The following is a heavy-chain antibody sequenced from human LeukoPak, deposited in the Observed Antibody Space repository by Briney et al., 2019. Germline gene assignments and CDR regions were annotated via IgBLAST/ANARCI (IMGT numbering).Heavy chain of an antibody. CDR1: GGSFSGYY. D-gene: IGHD3-3*01. CDR2: INHSGST. J-gene: IGHJ4*02. Sequence: SETLSLTCAVYGGSFSGYYWSWIRQPPGKGLEWIGEINHSGSTNYNPSLKSRVTISVDTSKNQFSLKLSSVTAADTAVYYCARGRYDFWSGYSNYFDYWGQGTLVTVSS. V-gene: IGHV4-34*01. CDR3: ARGRYDFWSGYSNYFDY.